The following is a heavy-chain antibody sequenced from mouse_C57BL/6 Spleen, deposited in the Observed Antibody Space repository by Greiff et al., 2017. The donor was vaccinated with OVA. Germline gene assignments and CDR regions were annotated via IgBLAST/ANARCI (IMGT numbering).Heavy chain of an antibody. CDR3: AGGYDEKVSWFAY. Sequence: EVQLQQSGPELVKPGASVKISCKASGYTFTDYYMNWVKQSHGKSLEWIGDINPNNGGTSYNQKFKGKATLTVDKSSSTAYMELRSLTSEDSAVYYCAGGYDEKVSWFAYGGQGTLVTVSA. CDR1: GYTFTDYY. V-gene: IGHV1-26*01. J-gene: IGHJ3*01. D-gene: IGHD2-2*01. CDR2: INPNNGGT.